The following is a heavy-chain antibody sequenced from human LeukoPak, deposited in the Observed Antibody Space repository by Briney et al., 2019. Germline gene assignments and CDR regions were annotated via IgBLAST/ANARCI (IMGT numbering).Heavy chain of an antibody. D-gene: IGHD3-22*01. J-gene: IGHJ6*02. CDR1: GGSFGGYY. Sequence: SETLSLTCAVYGGSFGGYYWSWIRQPPGKGLEWIGEINHSGSTNYNPSLKSRVTISVDTSKNQFSLKLSSVTAADTAVYYCARNVGEYSSGYYPPPYYYYYGMDVWGQGTTVTVSS. CDR3: ARNVGEYSSGYYPPPYYYYYGMDV. CDR2: INHSGST. V-gene: IGHV4-34*01.